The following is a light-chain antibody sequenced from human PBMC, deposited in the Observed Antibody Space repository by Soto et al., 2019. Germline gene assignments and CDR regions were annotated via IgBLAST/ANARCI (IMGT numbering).Light chain of an antibody. CDR2: GAS. CDR1: QSVSSN. CDR3: QQYKNWPQT. J-gene: IGKJ2*01. V-gene: IGKV3-15*01. Sequence: ETVMTQSPVTLSVSPGERATLSCRASQSVSSNLAWYQHKPGQAPRLLIYGASTRATGIPARFSGSGSGTEFTLTISSLQSEDFAVYSCQQYKNWPQTFGQGTKLEIK.